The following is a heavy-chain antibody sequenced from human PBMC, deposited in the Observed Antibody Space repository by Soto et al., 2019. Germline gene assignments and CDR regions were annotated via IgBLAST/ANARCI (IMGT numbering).Heavy chain of an antibody. CDR3: ARVSGWELLRRAFDI. CDR1: GYTFTGYY. D-gene: IGHD1-26*01. CDR2: INPNSGGT. Sequence: QVQLVQSGAEVKKPGASVKVSCKASGYTFTGYYMHWVRQAPGQGLEWMGWINPNSGGTNYAQKLQGRVTMTMVTSISTAYMELSRLRSDVTAVYCCARVSGWELLRRAFDIWCQGTMVTVSS. V-gene: IGHV1-2*02. J-gene: IGHJ3*02.